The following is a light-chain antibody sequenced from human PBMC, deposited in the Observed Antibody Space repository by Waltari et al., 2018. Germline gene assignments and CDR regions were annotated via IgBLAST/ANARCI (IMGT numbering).Light chain of an antibody. V-gene: IGKV4-1*01. J-gene: IGKJ1*01. CDR1: QSVLYSSNNKNY. CDR3: QQYYSTPRT. CDR2: WAS. Sequence: DIVMTQSPDSLAVSLGERATINCKSSQSVLYSSNNKNYLAWYQKKPGQPPKLLIYWASTRESGVPERFSGSGSGTDFTLTISSLQAEDVAVYYCQQYYSTPRTFGQGTKVEIK.